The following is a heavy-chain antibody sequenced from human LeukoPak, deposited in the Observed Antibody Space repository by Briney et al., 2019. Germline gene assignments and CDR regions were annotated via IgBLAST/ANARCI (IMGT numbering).Heavy chain of an antibody. D-gene: IGHD5-12*01. Sequence: PGRSLRLPCAASGFTFSSYAMNWVRQAPGKGLAWVSGINNSGGSTYYADSVKGRFTISRDNSKNTLYLQMNSLRAEDTAVYYCAKPPGLRRLDPWGQGTLVTVSS. CDR1: GFTFSSYA. CDR2: INNSGGST. CDR3: AKPPGLRRLDP. V-gene: IGHV3-23*01. J-gene: IGHJ5*02.